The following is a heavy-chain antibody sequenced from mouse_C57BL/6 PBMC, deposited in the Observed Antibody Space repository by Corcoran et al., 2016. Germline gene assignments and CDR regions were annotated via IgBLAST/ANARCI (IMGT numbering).Heavy chain of an antibody. CDR3: SRYGNYAYYYAMDY. CDR1: GYTFTAYG. V-gene: IGHV9-3*01. J-gene: IGHJ4*01. CDR2: INTYSGVP. D-gene: IGHD2-1*01. Sequence: QIQLVQSGPELKKPGETVKISCKASGYTFTAYGLSWVKQAPGKGLKWMGWINTYSGVPTYADDFKGRFAFSLETSASTAYLQINNLKNEDTATYFCSRYGNYAYYYAMDYWGQGTSGTVSS.